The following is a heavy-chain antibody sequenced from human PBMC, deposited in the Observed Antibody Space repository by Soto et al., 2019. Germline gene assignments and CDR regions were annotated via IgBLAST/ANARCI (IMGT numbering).Heavy chain of an antibody. V-gene: IGHV1-69*02. CDR3: ARGYCSGGSCYPRGGYYYYYMDV. J-gene: IGHJ6*03. Sequence: GASVKVSCKASGGTFSSYTIRWVRQAPGQGLEWMGRIIPILGIANYAQKFQGRVTITADKSTSTAYMELSSLRSEDTAVYYCARGYCSGGSCYPRGGYYYYYMDVWGKGTTVTVSS. D-gene: IGHD2-15*01. CDR1: GGTFSSYT. CDR2: IIPILGIA.